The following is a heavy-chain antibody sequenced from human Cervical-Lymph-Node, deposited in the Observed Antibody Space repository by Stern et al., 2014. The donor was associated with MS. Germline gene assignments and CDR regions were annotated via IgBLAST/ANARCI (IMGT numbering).Heavy chain of an antibody. CDR1: GYTFSDYH. D-gene: IGHD2-15*01. J-gene: IGHJ3*02. CDR2: IQPRIGDT. V-gene: IGHV1-2*06. Sequence: QDQLVQSGAEVKKPGASVKVSCQTSGYTFSDYHLHWVRQAPGQGLEWMGRIQPRIGDTTYAQSFQGRVTLTRDTSMRTAYLELSRLRSDDTAIYFCTRSQIGWHDPFDMWGQGTMVIVSS. CDR3: TRSQIGWHDPFDM.